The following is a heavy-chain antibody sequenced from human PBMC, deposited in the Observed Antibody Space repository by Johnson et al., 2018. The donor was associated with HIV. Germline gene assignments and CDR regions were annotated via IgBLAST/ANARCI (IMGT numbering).Heavy chain of an antibody. D-gene: IGHD6-19*01. Sequence: QVQLVESGGGLIQPGGSLRLSCAASGFTVSSNYMSWVRQATGKGLEWVSFIRYDGNNKYYTDSVKGRFTISRDNSKNTLYLQMNSLRAEDTAVYYCARDRWLGDAFDIWGQGTMVTVSS. J-gene: IGHJ3*02. CDR1: GFTVSSNY. CDR3: ARDRWLGDAFDI. V-gene: IGHV3-30*02. CDR2: IRYDGNNK.